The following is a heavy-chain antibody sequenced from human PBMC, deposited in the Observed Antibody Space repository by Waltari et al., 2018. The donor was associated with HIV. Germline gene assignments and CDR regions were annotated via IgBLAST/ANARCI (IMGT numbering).Heavy chain of an antibody. D-gene: IGHD6-13*01. CDR1: GFPVSSNY. Sequence: VQLVQSGGGLVDPVGSLRPSGAASGFPVSSNYMRCVRQAPGMGVEWVSVIYCGRNTYYAASVKCRFTISRDNSKNTLYLQLNSLRAEDSAVYYCARDLGSSSWYNYYYGMDVWGQGTTVTVSS. J-gene: IGHJ6*02. V-gene: IGHV3-53*01. CDR3: ARDLGSSSWYNYYYGMDV. CDR2: IYCGRNT.